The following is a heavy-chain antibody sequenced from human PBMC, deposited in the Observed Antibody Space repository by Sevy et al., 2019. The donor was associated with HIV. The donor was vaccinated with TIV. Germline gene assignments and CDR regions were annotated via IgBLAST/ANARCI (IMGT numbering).Heavy chain of an antibody. CDR3: TGETTYYDASGPVPGDI. CDR1: IFTFNIYG. Sequence: GGSLRLSCAASIFTFNIYGMQWVRQAPGKGLEWVAYMRKDGLTTYYAYSVKRRFTISRDSSKKTLYLQMNSLRIEDAALYYCTGETTYYDASGPVPGDIWGQGTMVTVSS. J-gene: IGHJ3*02. V-gene: IGHV3-30*02. D-gene: IGHD3-16*01. CDR2: MRKDGLTT.